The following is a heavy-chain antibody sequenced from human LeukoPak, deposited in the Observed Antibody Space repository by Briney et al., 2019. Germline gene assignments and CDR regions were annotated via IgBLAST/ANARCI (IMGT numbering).Heavy chain of an antibody. CDR2: FYTSGTT. Sequence: PSETLSLTCTVSVGSISNYYWSWIRQPAGKGLEWIGRFYTSGTTNYNPSLKSRVTISVDTSKNQFSLKLSSVTAADTAVYYCARVMTNNMDVWGKGTTVTVSS. V-gene: IGHV4-4*07. J-gene: IGHJ6*03. CDR3: ARVMTNNMDV. CDR1: VGSISNYY. D-gene: IGHD4-11*01.